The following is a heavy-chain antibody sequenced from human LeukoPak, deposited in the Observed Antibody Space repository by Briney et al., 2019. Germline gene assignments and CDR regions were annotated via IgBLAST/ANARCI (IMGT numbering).Heavy chain of an antibody. Sequence: GESLKISCKGSGYSFTSYWIGWVRQMPGKGLEWMGIIYPGDSDTRYGPSFQGQVTISADKSISTAYLQWSSLKASDTAMYYCARPHGYCSSTSCYGRGDAFDIWGQGTMVTVSS. CDR1: GYSFTSYW. D-gene: IGHD2-2*03. CDR3: ARPHGYCSSTSCYGRGDAFDI. CDR2: IYPGDSDT. J-gene: IGHJ3*02. V-gene: IGHV5-51*01.